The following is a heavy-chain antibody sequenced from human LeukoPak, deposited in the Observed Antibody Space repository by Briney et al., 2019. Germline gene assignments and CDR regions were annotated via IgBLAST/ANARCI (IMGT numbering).Heavy chain of an antibody. D-gene: IGHD1-1*01. J-gene: IGHJ4*02. V-gene: IGHV1-18*01. Sequence: AAVKDTCLSSGYTFTSYGISWVRQAPGQGLGWMGWSSTYNSDTKYAQSLQGRVTMTTDTSTNTAYMELRDLRSDDTAVYYCARESNWAYYFDYWGQGT. CDR3: ARESNWAYYFDY. CDR1: GYTFTSYG. CDR2: SSTYNSDT.